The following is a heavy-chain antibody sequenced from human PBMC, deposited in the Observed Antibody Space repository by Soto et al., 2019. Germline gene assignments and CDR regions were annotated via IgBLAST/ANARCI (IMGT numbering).Heavy chain of an antibody. D-gene: IGHD2-21*01. CDR1: GYRFTSQT. Sequence: QVQLVQSGAEVKKPGASVKVSCKASGYRFTSQTIHWVRQAPGQRPEWMGWIIVGSGNTRDSQNLQGRLTITRDTSANTGHMDLSSLRSEDTAVYYCARLRFCGGDTCYPLDIWGQGTNVIVSS. V-gene: IGHV1-3*01. CDR3: ARLRFCGGDTCYPLDI. J-gene: IGHJ3*02. CDR2: IIVGSGNT.